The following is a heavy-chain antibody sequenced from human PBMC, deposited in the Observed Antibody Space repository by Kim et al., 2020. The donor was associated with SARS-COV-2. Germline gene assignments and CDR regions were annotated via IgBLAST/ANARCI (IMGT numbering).Heavy chain of an antibody. CDR2: ISGSGGST. J-gene: IGHJ4*02. D-gene: IGHD3-10*01. V-gene: IGHV3-23*01. CDR3: AKFDLNYYGSRGFDY. CDR1: GFTFSSYA. Sequence: GGSLRLSCAASGFTFSSYAMSWVRQAPGKGLEWVSAISGSGGSTYYADSVKGRFTISRDNSKNTLYLQMNSLRAEDTAVYYCAKFDLNYYGSRGFDYWGQGTLVTVSS.